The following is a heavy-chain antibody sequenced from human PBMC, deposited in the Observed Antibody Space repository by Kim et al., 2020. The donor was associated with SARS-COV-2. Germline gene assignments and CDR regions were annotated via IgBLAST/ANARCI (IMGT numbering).Heavy chain of an antibody. V-gene: IGHV4-31*02. CDR2: T. CDR3: ARTGLAAAGTH. J-gene: IGHJ4*02. D-gene: IGHD6-13*01. Sequence: TYYNPSLKSRVTISVDTSKNQFSLKLSSVTAADTAVYYCARTGLAAAGTHWGQGTLVTVSS.